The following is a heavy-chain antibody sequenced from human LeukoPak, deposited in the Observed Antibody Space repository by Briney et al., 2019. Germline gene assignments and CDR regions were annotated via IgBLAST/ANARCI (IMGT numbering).Heavy chain of an antibody. CDR1: GLTFSDYY. CDR3: AKPPPRVLAGTSVEDY. D-gene: IGHD6-19*01. CDR2: ISSSGSSI. V-gene: IGHV3-11*01. Sequence: GGSLRLSCAVSGLTFSDYYMSWIRQAPGKGLEWVSYISSSGSSIFYADSVKGRFTISRDNSKNTLYLQMNSLRAEDTAVYYCAKPPPRVLAGTSVEDYWGQGTLVTVSS. J-gene: IGHJ4*02.